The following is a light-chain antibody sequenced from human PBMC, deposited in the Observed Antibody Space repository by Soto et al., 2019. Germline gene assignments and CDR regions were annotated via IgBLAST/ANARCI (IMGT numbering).Light chain of an antibody. CDR1: SSDVGGYNY. CDR2: EVD. Sequence: QSALTQPPSASGSPGQSVTISCTGTSSDVGGYNYVSWYQQHPGKAPKLMIYEVDERPSGVPDRFSGSKSGNTASLTVSGLQAEDEADYYCRSYAGSNNVVFGGGTKVTVL. J-gene: IGLJ2*01. CDR3: RSYAGSNNVV. V-gene: IGLV2-8*01.